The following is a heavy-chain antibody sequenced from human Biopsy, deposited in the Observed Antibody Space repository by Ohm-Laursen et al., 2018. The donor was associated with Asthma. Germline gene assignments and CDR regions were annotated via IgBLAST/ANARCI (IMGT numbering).Heavy chain of an antibody. CDR3: ARTFHFWSPYRAEHYQL. J-gene: IGHJ1*01. Sequence: SLRLSCAASGFTFGDYWMSWVRQVPGKGLEWVANIKHDGTEKNHVDSLKGRFTISRDNAKNSLYLQMNSLRAEDTAVYYCARTFHFWSPYRAEHYQLWGQGTLVTVPS. V-gene: IGHV3-7*01. D-gene: IGHD3-3*02. CDR2: IKHDGTEK. CDR1: GFTFGDYW.